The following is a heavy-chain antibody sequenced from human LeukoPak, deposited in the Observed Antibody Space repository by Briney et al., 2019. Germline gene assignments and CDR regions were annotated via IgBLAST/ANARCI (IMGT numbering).Heavy chain of an antibody. CDR3: ATQPLGGQFSSWFDKVDY. CDR1: GFTFSSYS. J-gene: IGHJ4*02. V-gene: IGHV3-21*01. CDR2: ISSSSSYI. Sequence: PGGSLRLSCAASGFTFSSYSMNWVRQAPGKGLEWVSSISSSSSYIYYADSVKGRFTISRDNAKNSLYLQMNSLRVEDTAVYYCATQPLGGQFSSWFDKVDYWGQGTLVTVSS. D-gene: IGHD6-13*01.